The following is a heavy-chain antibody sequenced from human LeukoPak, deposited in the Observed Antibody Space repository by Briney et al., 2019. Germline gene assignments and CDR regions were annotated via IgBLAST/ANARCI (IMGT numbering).Heavy chain of an antibody. Sequence: PGGSLRLSCAASGFTFSTYGIHWVRQAPGKGLEWVAVISYDGNTEYYADSVKGRFTISRDNSQNSLFLQMNSLRAEDTAVYYCAELGITMIGGVWGKGTTVTISS. V-gene: IGHV3-30*18. CDR3: AELGITMIGGV. CDR1: GFTFSTYG. J-gene: IGHJ6*04. D-gene: IGHD3-10*02. CDR2: ISYDGNTE.